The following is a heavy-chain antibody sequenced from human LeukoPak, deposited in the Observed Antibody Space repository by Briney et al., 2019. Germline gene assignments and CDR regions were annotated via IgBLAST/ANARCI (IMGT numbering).Heavy chain of an antibody. D-gene: IGHD6-19*01. J-gene: IGHJ4*02. V-gene: IGHV4-59*12. Sequence: SETLSLTCTDSGGSISSYYWSWIRQPAGKGLEWIGRVYTAGSTNYNPSTNYNPSLKSRVTMSLDTSKNQFSLKLTSVTAADTAVYYCAREMAGVPFDYWGQGTLVTVSS. CDR3: AREMAGVPFDY. CDR1: GGSISSYY. CDR2: VYTAGSTNYNPST.